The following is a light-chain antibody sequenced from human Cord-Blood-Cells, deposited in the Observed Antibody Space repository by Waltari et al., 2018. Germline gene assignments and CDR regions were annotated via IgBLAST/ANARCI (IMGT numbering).Light chain of an antibody. Sequence: QSALTHPPSASGSPGQSVTISCTGTSSDVGGYNYVSSYQQHPGKAPKLMIYEVSKRPSGVPDRFSGSKSGNTASLTVSGLQAEDEADYYCSSYAGSNNPYVFGTGTKVTVL. V-gene: IGLV2-8*01. J-gene: IGLJ1*01. CDR3: SSYAGSNNPYV. CDR2: EVS. CDR1: SSDVGGYNY.